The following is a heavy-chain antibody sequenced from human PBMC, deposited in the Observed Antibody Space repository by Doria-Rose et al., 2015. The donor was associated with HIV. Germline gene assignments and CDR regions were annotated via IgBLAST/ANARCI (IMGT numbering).Heavy chain of an antibody. J-gene: IGHJ4*02. CDR2: IFSDDER. Sequence: QVTLKESGPVLVKPTETLTLTCTVSGVSLSSPGMGVSWIRQPPGKALEWLANIFSDDERSYKTSLKSRLTISRSTSKSQVVLTMTVMDPVDTATYYCARIKSSRWYHKYYFDFWGQGTLVIVSA. CDR1: GVSLSSPGMG. D-gene: IGHD6-13*01. V-gene: IGHV2-26*01. CDR3: ARIKSSRWYHKYYFDF.